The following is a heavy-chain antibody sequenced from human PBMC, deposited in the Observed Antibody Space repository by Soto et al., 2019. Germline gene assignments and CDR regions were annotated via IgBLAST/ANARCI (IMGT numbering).Heavy chain of an antibody. D-gene: IGHD6-13*01. CDR1: GYTFTSYG. J-gene: IGHJ4*02. Sequence: ASVKVSGKASGYTFTSYGISWVRQAPGQGLEWMGWISAYNGNTNYAQKLQGRVTMTTDTSTSTAYMELRSPRSDDTAVYYCARGTSSWSLPPFDYWGQGTLVTVSS. CDR3: ARGTSSWSLPPFDY. V-gene: IGHV1-18*01. CDR2: ISAYNGNT.